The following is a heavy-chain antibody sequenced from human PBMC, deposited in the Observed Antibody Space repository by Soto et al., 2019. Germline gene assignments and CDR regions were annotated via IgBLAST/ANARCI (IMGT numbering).Heavy chain of an antibody. Sequence: SVKVSCKASGFTFTSSAVQWVRQARGQRLEWIGWIVVGSGNTNYAQKFQERVTITRDMSTSTAYMELSSLRSEDTAVYYCAYSSSWSDWFDPWGQGTLVTVSS. V-gene: IGHV1-58*01. CDR1: GFTFTSSA. CDR3: AYSSSWSDWFDP. CDR2: IVVGSGNT. J-gene: IGHJ5*02. D-gene: IGHD6-13*01.